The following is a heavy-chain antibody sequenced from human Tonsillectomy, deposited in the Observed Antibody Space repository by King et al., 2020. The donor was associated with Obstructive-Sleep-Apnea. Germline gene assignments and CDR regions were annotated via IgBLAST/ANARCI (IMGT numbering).Heavy chain of an antibody. Sequence: VQLVESGAEVKRPGASVNVSCKASGYTFTGYYTHWVRQAPGQGLEWMGWINPNNGGTKYVQKFQGWVTMTRDTSISTAYLEVRSDDTAVYYCARGSNGWAYNWFDPWGQGTLVTVSS. CDR3: ARGSNGWAYNWFDP. V-gene: IGHV1-2*04. J-gene: IGHJ5*02. CDR1: GYTFTGYY. CDR2: INPNNGGT. D-gene: IGHD6-19*01.